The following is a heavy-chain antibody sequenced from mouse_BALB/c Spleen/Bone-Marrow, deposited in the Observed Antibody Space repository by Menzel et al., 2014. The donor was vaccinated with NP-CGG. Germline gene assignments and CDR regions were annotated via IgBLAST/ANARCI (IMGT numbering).Heavy chain of an antibody. CDR3: ARSYYYGSSLYAMDY. CDR2: IDPENGNT. Sequence: VQLKDSGAELVRPGALVKLSCKASGFNIKDYYMHWVKPRPEQGLEWIGWIDPENGNTIYDPKFQGKASITADTSSNTAYLQLSSLTSEDTAVYYCARSYYYGSSLYAMDYWGQGTSVTVSS. J-gene: IGHJ4*01. D-gene: IGHD1-1*01. V-gene: IGHV14-1*02. CDR1: GFNIKDYY.